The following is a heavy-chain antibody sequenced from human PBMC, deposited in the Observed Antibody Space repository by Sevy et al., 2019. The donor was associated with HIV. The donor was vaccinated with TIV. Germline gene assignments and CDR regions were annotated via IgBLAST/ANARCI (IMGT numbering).Heavy chain of an antibody. Sequence: SETLSLTCTVSGGSVTSADNSWGWFRQPPGKGLEWIGCIYNSEQTDYTPSLKSRLTISVDASQNLFSLKLTSGTAADTAVYYCAQWLAATALFHSWGQGTLVTVSS. CDR2: IYNSEQT. V-gene: IGHV4-39*02. D-gene: IGHD1-26*01. J-gene: IGHJ4*02. CDR3: AQWLAATALFHS. CDR1: GGSVTSADNS.